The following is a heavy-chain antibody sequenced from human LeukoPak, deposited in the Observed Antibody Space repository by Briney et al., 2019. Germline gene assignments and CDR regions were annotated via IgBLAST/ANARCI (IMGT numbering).Heavy chain of an antibody. CDR1: GGSFSGYY. D-gene: IGHD3-10*01. J-gene: IGHJ4*02. CDR3: AREGPLYYYGSGSYYARGDY. CDR2: INHSGST. Sequence: PSETLSLTCAVYGGSFSGYYWSWIRQPPGKGLEWIGEINHSGSTNYNPSLKSRVTISVDTSKTQFSLKLSSVTAADTAVYYCAREGPLYYYGSGSYYARGDYWGQGTLVTVSS. V-gene: IGHV4-34*01.